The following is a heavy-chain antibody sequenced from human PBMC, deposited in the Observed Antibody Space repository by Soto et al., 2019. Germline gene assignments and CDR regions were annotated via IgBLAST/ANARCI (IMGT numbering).Heavy chain of an antibody. V-gene: IGHV1-18*04. J-gene: IGHJ6*02. CDR1: VYTFPSYG. Sequence: AAENVSCQASVYTFPSYGISLVRLAPGQGLEGMGWISAYNGNTNYAQKLQGRVTMTTDTSTRTAYMELRSLRSDDTAVYYCAREYSSSWFTQDYYYYGMDVWGQGTTVTVSS. CDR2: ISAYNGNT. D-gene: IGHD6-13*01. CDR3: AREYSSSWFTQDYYYYGMDV.